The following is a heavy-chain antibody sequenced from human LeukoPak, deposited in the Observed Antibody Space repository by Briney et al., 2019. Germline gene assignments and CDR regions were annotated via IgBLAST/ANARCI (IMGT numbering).Heavy chain of an antibody. Sequence: SQTLSLTCAVSGGSISSGGYSWSWIRQPPGKGLEWIGYIYHSGSTYYNPSLKSRVTISVDRSKNQFSLKLSSVTAADTAVYYCARVQPFTLDVWGQGTTVTVSS. CDR3: ARVQPFTLDV. V-gene: IGHV4-30-2*01. J-gene: IGHJ6*02. D-gene: IGHD1-1*01. CDR1: GGSISSGGYS. CDR2: IYHSGST.